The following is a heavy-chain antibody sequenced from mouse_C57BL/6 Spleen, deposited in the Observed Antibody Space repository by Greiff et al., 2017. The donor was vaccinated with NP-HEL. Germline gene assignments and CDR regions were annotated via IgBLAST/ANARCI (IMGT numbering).Heavy chain of an antibody. Sequence: VQLQQPGAELVMPGASVKLSCKASGYTFTSYWMHWVKQRPGQGLEWIGEIDPSDSYTNYNQKFKGKSTLTVDKSSSTAYMQLSSLTSEDSAVDYCASAGWLLRGYFDVWGTGTTVTVSS. CDR2: IDPSDSYT. V-gene: IGHV1-69*01. CDR3: ASAGWLLRGYFDV. D-gene: IGHD2-3*01. J-gene: IGHJ1*03. CDR1: GYTFTSYW.